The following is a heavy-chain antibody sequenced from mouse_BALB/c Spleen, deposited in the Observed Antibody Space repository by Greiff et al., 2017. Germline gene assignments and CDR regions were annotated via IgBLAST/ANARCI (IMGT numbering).Heavy chain of an antibody. Sequence: EVKLLESGPELVKPGASMKISCKASGYSFTGYTMNWVKQSHGKNLEWIGLINPYNGGTSYNQKFKGKATLTVDKSSSTAYMELLSLTSEDSAVYYCARSDYYGSSYDYAMDYWGQGTSVTVSS. CDR1: GYSFTGYT. J-gene: IGHJ4*01. V-gene: IGHV1-18*01. CDR2: INPYNGGT. CDR3: ARSDYYGSSYDYAMDY. D-gene: IGHD1-1*01.